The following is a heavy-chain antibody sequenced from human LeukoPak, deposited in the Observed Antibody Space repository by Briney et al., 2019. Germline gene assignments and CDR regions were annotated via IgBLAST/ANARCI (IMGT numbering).Heavy chain of an antibody. Sequence: GGSLRLSCAASGFTFSSYGMHWVRQAPGKGLEWVAVIWSDGSNHYYADSVKGRLTISRDNSKNTLYLQMNSLRGEDTALYYCARESGTTLDYWGQGTLVTVSS. D-gene: IGHD1-1*01. CDR3: ARESGTTLDY. CDR1: GFTFSSYG. CDR2: IWSDGSNH. V-gene: IGHV3-33*01. J-gene: IGHJ4*02.